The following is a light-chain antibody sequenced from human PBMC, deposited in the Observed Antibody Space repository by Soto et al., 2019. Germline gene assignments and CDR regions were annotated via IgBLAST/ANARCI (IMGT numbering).Light chain of an antibody. CDR1: QSVSSY. CDR2: DAS. CDR3: LQRSNMIT. Sequence: EIVLTQSPATLSLSPGERATLSCRASQSVSSYLAWYQQKPGQAPRLLIYDASNRATGIPVRFSGSGSGTDFTLTISSLEPEDFAVYYCLQRSNMITFGQGTRLESK. V-gene: IGKV3-11*01. J-gene: IGKJ5*01.